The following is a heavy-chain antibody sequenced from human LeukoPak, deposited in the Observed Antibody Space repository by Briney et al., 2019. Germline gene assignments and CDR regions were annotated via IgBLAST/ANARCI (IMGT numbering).Heavy chain of an antibody. Sequence: SETLSLTCTVSGGSITTGGYFWSWIRQHPGKGLECIGHISYSGSTYYTPSLKSRVTISADRSKNQYSLKLNSVTAADTAVYYCARSKGIAAAGTVPYFDYWGQGTLVTVSS. CDR1: GGSITTGGYF. CDR2: ISYSGST. CDR3: ARSKGIAAAGTVPYFDY. D-gene: IGHD6-13*01. J-gene: IGHJ4*02. V-gene: IGHV4-31*03.